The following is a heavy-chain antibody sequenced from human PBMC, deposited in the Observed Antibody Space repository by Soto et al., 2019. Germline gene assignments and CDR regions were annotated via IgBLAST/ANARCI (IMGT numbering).Heavy chain of an antibody. D-gene: IGHD3-3*01. V-gene: IGHV3-23*01. CDR2: ISGSGGST. J-gene: IGHJ4*02. Sequence: GGSLRLSCAASGFTFISYAMSWVRQAPGKGLEWVSAISGSGGSTYYADSVKGRFTISRDNSKNTLYLQMNSLRAEDTAVYYCAKGRITIFGVVPNYFDYWGQGTLVTVSS. CDR3: AKGRITIFGVVPNYFDY. CDR1: GFTFISYA.